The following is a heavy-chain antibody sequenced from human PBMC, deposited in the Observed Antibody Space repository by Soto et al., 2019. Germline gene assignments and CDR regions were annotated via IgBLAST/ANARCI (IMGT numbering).Heavy chain of an antibody. Sequence: PGGSLRLSCAASGFTFSSYSMNWVRQAPGKGLEWVSYISSGSGTIYYADSVKGRFSVSRGNAKNSLYLQMNSLRAEDTAVYYCARDTDHYDATGYYSDLRYWAQGALVTVSS. V-gene: IGHV3-48*01. CDR3: ARDTDHYDATGYYSDLRY. CDR2: ISSGSGTI. J-gene: IGHJ1*01. D-gene: IGHD3-22*01. CDR1: GFTFSSYS.